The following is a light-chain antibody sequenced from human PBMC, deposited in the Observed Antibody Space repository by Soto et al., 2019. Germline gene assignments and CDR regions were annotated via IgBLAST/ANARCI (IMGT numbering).Light chain of an antibody. V-gene: IGKV3-11*01. CDR3: QQRTNWPLT. Sequence: EIVSTQSPVTLSLSPGERATLSCRASQSVTTFLAWYQQKPGQAPRLLIDDASKRATGIPARFSGSGSGTDFTLNISSLEPEDFAVYFCQQRTNWPLTLGGGTKVEIK. CDR2: DAS. CDR1: QSVTTF. J-gene: IGKJ4*01.